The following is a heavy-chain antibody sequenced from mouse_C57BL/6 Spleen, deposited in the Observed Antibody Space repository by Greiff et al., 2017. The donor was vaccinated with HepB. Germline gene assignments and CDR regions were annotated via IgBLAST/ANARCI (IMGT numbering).Heavy chain of an antibody. CDR2: ISSGSSTI. CDR1: GFTFSDYG. Sequence: VMLVESGGGLVKPGGSLKLSCAASGFTFSDYGMHWVRQAPEKGLEWVAYISSGSSTIYYADTVKGRFTISRDKAKNTLFLQMTSLRSEDTAMYYCALSTMITTGGFDYWGQGTTLTVSS. CDR3: ALSTMITTGGFDY. V-gene: IGHV5-17*01. J-gene: IGHJ2*01. D-gene: IGHD2-4*01.